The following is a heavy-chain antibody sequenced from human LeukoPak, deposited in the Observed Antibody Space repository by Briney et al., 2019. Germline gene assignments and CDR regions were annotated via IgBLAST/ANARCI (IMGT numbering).Heavy chain of an antibody. CDR2: IYTSGST. V-gene: IGHV4-61*02. CDR3: ARSRGGYSQIGGDYYYMDV. CDR1: GDSISSGDYY. Sequence: PSLTLSLTCTVSGDSISSGDYYWSWIRQPAGKGLEWIGRIYTSGSTNYNPSLKSRVTTSVDTSKNQFSLKLSSVTAADTAVYYCARSRGGYSQIGGDYYYMDVWGKGTTVTVSS. J-gene: IGHJ6*03. D-gene: IGHD5-18*01.